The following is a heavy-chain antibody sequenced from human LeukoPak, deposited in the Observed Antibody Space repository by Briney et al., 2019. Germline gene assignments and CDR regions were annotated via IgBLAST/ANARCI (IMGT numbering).Heavy chain of an antibody. D-gene: IGHD6-19*01. CDR2: ISQDGNEK. J-gene: IGHJ4*02. V-gene: IGHV3-7*05. Sequence: PGGSLRLSCAATGFTLSTYWRSWVRQAAGKGLEWVGNISQDGNEKHYVDSVKGRFTLYRDTAEHSLYLQIASLRAEDTAMYYCARRHSSGWYGDDYWGQGTLAIVSS. CDR1: GFTLSTYW. CDR3: ARRHSSGWYGDDY.